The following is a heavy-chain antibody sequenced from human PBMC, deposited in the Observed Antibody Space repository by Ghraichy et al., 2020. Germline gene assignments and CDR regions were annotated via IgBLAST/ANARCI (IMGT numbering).Heavy chain of an antibody. J-gene: IGHJ6*02. D-gene: IGHD1-26*01. CDR2: IIPIFGTA. CDR3: ARGFRSYYYYYGMDV. Sequence: SVKVSCKASGGTFSSYAISWVRQAPGQGLEWMGRIIPIFGTANYAQKFQGRVTITADKSTSTAYMELSSLRSEDTAVYYCARGFRSYYYYYGMDVWGQGTTVTVSS. V-gene: IGHV1-69*06. CDR1: GGTFSSYA.